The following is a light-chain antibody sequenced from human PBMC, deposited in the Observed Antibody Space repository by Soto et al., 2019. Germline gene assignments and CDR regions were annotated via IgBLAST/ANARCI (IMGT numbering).Light chain of an antibody. Sequence: VIWMTQSPSLLSASTGDRVTITCRVSQGISSSLAWYQQKPGKAPDLLIYAASTLQSGVPTRFSGSGSGTDFTLTISCLQSEDFATYYCQQYHSFPRTFGQGTKVEIK. CDR1: QGISSS. CDR3: QQYHSFPRT. V-gene: IGKV1D-8*01. CDR2: AAS. J-gene: IGKJ1*01.